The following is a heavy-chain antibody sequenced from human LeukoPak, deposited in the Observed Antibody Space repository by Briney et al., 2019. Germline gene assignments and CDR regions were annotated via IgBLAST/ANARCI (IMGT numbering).Heavy chain of an antibody. CDR1: GGSISGSDYY. V-gene: IGHV4-39*07. CDR2: IYYSGIT. CDR3: ARDGWETGDY. D-gene: IGHD1-26*01. J-gene: IGHJ4*02. Sequence: SETLSLTCTVSGGSISGSDYYWGWIRQAPGKGLEWIGSIYYSGITHYNPSLKSRVAISVDMSTNQFSLRLSSVTAADTAVYYCARDGWETGDYWGQGTLVTVSS.